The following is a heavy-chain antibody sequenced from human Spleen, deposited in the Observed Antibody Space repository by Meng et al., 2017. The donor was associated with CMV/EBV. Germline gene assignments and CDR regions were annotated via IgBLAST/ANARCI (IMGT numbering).Heavy chain of an antibody. V-gene: IGHV1-69*02. Sequence: GPFSSYTISWVRQAPGQGLEWMGRIIPILGIANYAQKFQGRVTITADKSTSTAYMELSSLRSEDTAVYYCARGYCSSTSCYTGGFDPWGQGTLVTVSS. J-gene: IGHJ5*02. D-gene: IGHD2-2*02. CDR3: ARGYCSSTSCYTGGFDP. CDR1: GPFSSYT. CDR2: IIPILGIA.